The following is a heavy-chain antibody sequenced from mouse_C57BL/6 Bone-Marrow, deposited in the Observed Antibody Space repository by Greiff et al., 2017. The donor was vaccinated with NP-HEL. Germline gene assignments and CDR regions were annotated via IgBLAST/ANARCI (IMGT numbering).Heavy chain of an antibody. CDR1: GFTFTDYY. D-gene: IGHD1-1*01. CDR2: IRNKANGYTT. Sequence: EVKLVESGRGLVQPGASLSLSCAASGFTFTDYYLCCVLQPPWKALEWLGFIRNKANGYTTEYSASVKGRFTISRDNSQSILYLHMNALRAEDSAAYYCVRSAPTGYWGQRPPLTVSS. V-gene: IGHV7-3*01. J-gene: IGHJ2*01. CDR3: VRSAPTGY.